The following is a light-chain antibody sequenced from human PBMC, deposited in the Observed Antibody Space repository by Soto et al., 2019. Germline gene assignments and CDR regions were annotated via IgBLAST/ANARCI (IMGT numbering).Light chain of an antibody. V-gene: IGKV1-39*01. J-gene: IGKJ4*01. Sequence: EIQMTQSPSSLSASVGDRVTITCRASQSISSYLSWYQQKPGKAPKRLIYVGSTLQSGVPSRFSCSGSGTDFTLTISSLQPEDFATCFCQQTYTTPFTFGGGTKVDVK. CDR2: VGS. CDR3: QQTYTTPFT. CDR1: QSISSY.